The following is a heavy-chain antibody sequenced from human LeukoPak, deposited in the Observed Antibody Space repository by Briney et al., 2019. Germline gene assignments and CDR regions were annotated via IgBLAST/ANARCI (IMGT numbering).Heavy chain of an antibody. CDR2: INPSGSST. D-gene: IGHD5-12*01. CDR3: ARANRGYDFDY. J-gene: IGHJ4*02. V-gene: IGHV1-46*01. Sequence: ASVKVSCKASGYSFTSYYMHWVRQAPGQGLEWMGLINPSGSSTTYAQRFQGRVTMTRDISTSTDYMELTSLTSDDTAMYYCARANRGYDFDYWGQGTLVTVSS. CDR1: GYSFTSYY.